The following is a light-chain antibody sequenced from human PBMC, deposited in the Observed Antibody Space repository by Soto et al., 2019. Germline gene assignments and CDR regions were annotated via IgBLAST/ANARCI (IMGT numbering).Light chain of an antibody. CDR1: QSVSSN. CDR2: GIS. V-gene: IGKV3D-15*01. Sequence: EIVMTQFPATLSVSPGERATLSCRASQSVSSNLAWFQQKPGQAPRVLIYGISTRATGFPARFSGSESDTEFTLTISSLQSEEFADYPCQPYNNWPLTFGGGTKVEIK. J-gene: IGKJ4*01. CDR3: QPYNNWPLT.